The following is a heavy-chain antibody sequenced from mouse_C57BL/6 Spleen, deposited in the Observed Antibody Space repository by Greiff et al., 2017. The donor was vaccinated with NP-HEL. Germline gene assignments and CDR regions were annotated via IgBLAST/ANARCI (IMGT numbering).Heavy chain of an antibody. CDR3: ARSLDYYGSSYPWYFDV. CDR1: GYTFTSYW. CDR2: IDPSDSYT. D-gene: IGHD1-1*01. Sequence: QVQLQQPGAELVMPGASVKLSCKASGYTFTSYWMHWVKQRPGQGLEWIGEIDPSDSYTYYNHTFKGKSTLTVDKSSSTAYMQLSSLTSEDSAVYYCARSLDYYGSSYPWYFDVWGTGTTVTVSS. J-gene: IGHJ1*03. V-gene: IGHV1-69*01.